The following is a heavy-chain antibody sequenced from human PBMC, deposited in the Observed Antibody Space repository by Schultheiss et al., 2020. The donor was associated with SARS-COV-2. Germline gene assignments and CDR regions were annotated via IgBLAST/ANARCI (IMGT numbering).Heavy chain of an antibody. Sequence: GGSLRLSCAASGFTFSSYWMSWVRQAPGKGLEWVANIKQDGSEKYYVDSVKGRFTISRDNSKNTLYLQMNSLRAEDTAVYYCASSDAMIVVARPYYFDYWGQGTLVTV. CDR3: ASSDAMIVVARPYYFDY. D-gene: IGHD3-22*01. CDR2: IKQDGSEK. V-gene: IGHV3-7*03. CDR1: GFTFSSYW. J-gene: IGHJ4*02.